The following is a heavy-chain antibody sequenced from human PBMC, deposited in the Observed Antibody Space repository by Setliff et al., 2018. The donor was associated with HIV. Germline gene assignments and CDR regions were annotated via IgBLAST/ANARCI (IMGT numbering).Heavy chain of an antibody. Sequence: LSLTCTVSRDSINGHWWSWIRQPPGKGLEWTGSIHYSGITHYNPSLKSRLTMSVDTSKNQVSLKLTSVTAADTAVYYCARYRCINFACVGFDIWGQGTVVTVSS. J-gene: IGHJ3*02. CDR3: ARYRCINFACVGFDI. V-gene: IGHV4-59*11. CDR1: RDSINGHW. D-gene: IGHD3-9*01. CDR2: IHYSGIT.